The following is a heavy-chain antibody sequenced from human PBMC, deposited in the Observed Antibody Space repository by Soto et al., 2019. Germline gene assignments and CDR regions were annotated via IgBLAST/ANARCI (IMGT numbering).Heavy chain of an antibody. CDR1: GGTFSSYA. CDR2: IIPIFGTA. Sequence: SVKVSCKASGGTFSSYAISWVRQAPGQGLEWMGGIIPIFGTANYAQKFQGRVTITADESTSTAYMELSSLRSEDTAVYYCASVTYYYDSSGYYYPDRYYYYGMVVWGQGTTVTVSS. D-gene: IGHD3-22*01. V-gene: IGHV1-69*13. CDR3: ASVTYYYDSSGYYYPDRYYYYGMVV. J-gene: IGHJ6*02.